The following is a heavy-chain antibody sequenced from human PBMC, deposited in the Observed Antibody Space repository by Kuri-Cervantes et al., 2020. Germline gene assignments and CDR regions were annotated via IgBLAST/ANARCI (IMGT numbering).Heavy chain of an antibody. D-gene: IGHD6-19*01. J-gene: IGHJ4*02. CDR1: GFTFSSYA. CDR2: ISGSGGST. V-gene: IGHV3-23*01. Sequence: GESLKISCAASGFTFSSYAMSWVRQAPGKGLEWVSAISGSGGSTYYADSVKGRFTISRDNAKASLYLQLNSLRAGGTAVYYCARVRVAVAGIIDYWGQGTLVTVSS. CDR3: ARVRVAVAGIIDY.